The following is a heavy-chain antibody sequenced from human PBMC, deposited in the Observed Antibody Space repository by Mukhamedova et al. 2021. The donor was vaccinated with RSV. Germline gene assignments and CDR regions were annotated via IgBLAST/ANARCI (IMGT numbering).Heavy chain of an antibody. D-gene: IGHD1-1*01. Sequence: GKGLEWVSSIDGNGGNIAYAAAVKGRFTISRDNAKNTLFLQMNSLRAEETAIYYCAMKILGSRTFYYWGQGTLGTVSS. J-gene: IGHJ4*02. CDR3: AMKILGSRTFYY. V-gene: IGHV3-23*05. CDR2: IDGNGGNI.